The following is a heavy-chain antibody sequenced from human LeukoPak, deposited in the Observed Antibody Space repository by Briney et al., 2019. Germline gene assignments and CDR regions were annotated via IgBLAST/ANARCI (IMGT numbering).Heavy chain of an antibody. CDR1: GGPISGYY. CDR3: ARHFTYYYDTSGYPRDAFDI. CDR2: IYYSGST. J-gene: IGHJ3*02. V-gene: IGHV4-59*08. D-gene: IGHD3-22*01. Sequence: PSETLSLTCTVSGGPISGYYWSWIRQPPGKGLVWIGYIYYSGSTNYNPSLKSRVTISLDMSKNQFSLKMSSVTAADTALYYCARHFTYYYDTSGYPRDAFDIWGQGTMVTVSS.